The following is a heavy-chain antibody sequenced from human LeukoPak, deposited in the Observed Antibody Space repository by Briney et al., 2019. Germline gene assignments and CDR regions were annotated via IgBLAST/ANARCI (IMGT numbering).Heavy chain of an antibody. Sequence: SETLSLTCAVYGGSFSGYYWNWIRQPPGKGLEWIGEVDHSGSANYNPSLKSRVTMSVDTSKNQFSLKLTSVTAADTAVYYCARGAYYDILTGYYTLSYYFDYWGQGTLVTVSS. CDR2: VDHSGSA. CDR3: ARGAYYDILTGYYTLSYYFDY. V-gene: IGHV4-34*01. D-gene: IGHD3-9*01. J-gene: IGHJ4*02. CDR1: GGSFSGYY.